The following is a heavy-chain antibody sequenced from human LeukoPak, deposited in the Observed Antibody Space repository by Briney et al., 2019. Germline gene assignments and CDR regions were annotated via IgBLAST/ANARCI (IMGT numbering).Heavy chain of an antibody. Sequence: PGGSLRLSCAASGFTLSSHGMSWVPQAPGKGPELVSLFYSDRVTRYADSVQGRFTISRDNSKNTVYLQMNNLRVEDTAVYHCVRDRAEGRAWVEFDPWGQGILVTVSS. CDR3: VRDRAEGRAWVEFDP. CDR2: FYSDRVT. V-gene: IGHV3-66*02. J-gene: IGHJ5*02. CDR1: GFTLSSHG.